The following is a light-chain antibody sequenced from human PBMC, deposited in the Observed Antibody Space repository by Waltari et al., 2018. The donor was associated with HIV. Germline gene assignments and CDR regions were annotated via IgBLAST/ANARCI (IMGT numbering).Light chain of an antibody. CDR2: DVT. CDR3: SSYAGSSMSYA. Sequence: QSALTQPPSASGSPGQSVSISCTGASSDVGAFKYVSWYQQHPGKAPKLLIYDVTNRPSGFPDRFSGSKSGNTASLTVSGLQAEDEAHYYCSSYAGSSMSYAFGTGTKVTVL. V-gene: IGLV2-8*01. J-gene: IGLJ1*01. CDR1: SSDVGAFKY.